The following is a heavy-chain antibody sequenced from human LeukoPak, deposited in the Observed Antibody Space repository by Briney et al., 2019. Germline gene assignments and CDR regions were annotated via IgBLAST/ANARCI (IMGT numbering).Heavy chain of an antibody. CDR3: ARDPGIAAAGTVGYFDS. CDR2: IKQEGSAR. D-gene: IGHD6-13*01. J-gene: IGHJ4*02. V-gene: IGHV3-7*01. CDR1: GFSFSSYW. Sequence: GGSLRLSCVASGFSFSSYWMSWVRQTPGKGLEWVANIKQEGSARYYVDSVTGRFTISRDNAMNSLYLQMNSLRVEDTAVYYCARDPGIAAAGTVGYFDSWGQGILVTVSS.